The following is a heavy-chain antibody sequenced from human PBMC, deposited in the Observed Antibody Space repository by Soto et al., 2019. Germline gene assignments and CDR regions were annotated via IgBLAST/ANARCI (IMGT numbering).Heavy chain of an antibody. CDR3: AKDRLRFLEWLLERVDAFDI. Sequence: GASVKVSCKASGYTFTSYYMHWVRQAPGQGLEWMGIINPSGGSTSYAQKFQGRVTMTRDTSTSTVYMELSSLRSEDTAVYYCAKDRLRFLEWLLERVDAFDIWGQGTMVTVSS. CDR1: GYTFTSYY. J-gene: IGHJ3*02. V-gene: IGHV1-46*01. D-gene: IGHD3-3*01. CDR2: INPSGGST.